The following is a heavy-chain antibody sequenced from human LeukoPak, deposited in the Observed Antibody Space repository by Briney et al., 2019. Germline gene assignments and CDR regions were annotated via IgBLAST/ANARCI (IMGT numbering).Heavy chain of an antibody. CDR3: ARDGPTVTTDY. V-gene: IGHV3-21*01. J-gene: IGHJ4*02. D-gene: IGHD4-17*01. CDR1: GFTFSSYS. Sequence: GGSLRPSCAASGFTFSSYSMNWVRQAPGKGLEWVSSISSSSSYIYYADSVKGRFTISRDNAKNSLYLQMNSLRAEDTAVYYCARDGPTVTTDYWGQGTLVTVSS. CDR2: ISSSSSYI.